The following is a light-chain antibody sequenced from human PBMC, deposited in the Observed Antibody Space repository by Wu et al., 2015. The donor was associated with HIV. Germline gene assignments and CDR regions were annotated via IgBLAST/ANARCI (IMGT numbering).Light chain of an antibody. CDR2: AAS. CDR3: QQYGSSPYT. Sequence: DIQMTQSPSSLSASVGDRVTITCRASQGISNFLAWYQQKPGKPPKVLIYAASTLQSGVPSRFSGSGSGTDFTLTISRLEPEDFAVYYCQQYGSSPYTLGQGTKLEIK. CDR1: QGISNF. J-gene: IGKJ2*01. V-gene: IGKV1-27*01.